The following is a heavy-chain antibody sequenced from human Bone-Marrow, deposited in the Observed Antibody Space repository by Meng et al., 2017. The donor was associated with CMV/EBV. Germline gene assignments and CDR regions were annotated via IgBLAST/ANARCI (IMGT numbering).Heavy chain of an antibody. CDR3: ARDSRYGSLGY. CDR1: GFTFSSYW. CDR2: IKQDGSEK. J-gene: IGHJ4*02. V-gene: IGHV3-7*01. Sequence: GGSLRLSCAASGFTFSSYWMSWVRQAPGKGLEWVANIKQDGSEKYYVDSVKGRFTISRDNAKNSLYLRMHSLRAEDTAVYYCARDSRYGSLGYWGQGTVVTVSS. D-gene: IGHD6-25*01.